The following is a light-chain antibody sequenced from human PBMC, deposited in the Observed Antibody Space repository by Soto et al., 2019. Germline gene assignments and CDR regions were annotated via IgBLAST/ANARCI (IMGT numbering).Light chain of an antibody. CDR3: QHYNNSPL. J-gene: IGKJ3*01. Sequence: EIVMAQSPATLSVSPGERATLSCRASQSVGSNLAWYQQKPGQAPRLLIYDASTRATGIPARFSGSGSGTEITLTISSLQSEDFAVYYCQHYNNSPLFGPGTKVDIK. CDR2: DAS. V-gene: IGKV3-15*01. CDR1: QSVGSN.